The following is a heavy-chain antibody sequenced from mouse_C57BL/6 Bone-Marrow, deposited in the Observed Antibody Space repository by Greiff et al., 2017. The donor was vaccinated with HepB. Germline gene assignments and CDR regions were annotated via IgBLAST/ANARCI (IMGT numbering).Heavy chain of an antibody. Sequence: QVQLQQSGAELARPGASVKMSCKASGYTFTSYTMHWVKQRPGQGLEWIGYINPSSGYTKYNQKFKDKATLTADNSSSTAYMQLSSLTSEDSAGYYCARDYYGSRGYAMDYWGQGTSVTVSS. CDR1: GYTFTSYT. CDR2: INPSSGYT. V-gene: IGHV1-4*01. J-gene: IGHJ4*01. D-gene: IGHD1-1*01. CDR3: ARDYYGSRGYAMDY.